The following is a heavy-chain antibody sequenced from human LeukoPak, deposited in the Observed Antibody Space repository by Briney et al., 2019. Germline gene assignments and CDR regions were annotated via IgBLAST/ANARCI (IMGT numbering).Heavy chain of an antibody. J-gene: IGHJ4*02. CDR3: ARYDSRGSASTRFDY. Sequence: PSETLSLTCAVSGYSLGKNYYWGWIRQPPGKGLEWIGRIYGTGSTSYNPSLMNRVTMSVDTSKNHFSLKLTSVTAAHSAVYYCARYDSRGSASTRFDYWGQGILVTISS. CDR2: IYGTGST. CDR1: GYSLGKNYY. D-gene: IGHD3-16*01. V-gene: IGHV4-38-2*01.